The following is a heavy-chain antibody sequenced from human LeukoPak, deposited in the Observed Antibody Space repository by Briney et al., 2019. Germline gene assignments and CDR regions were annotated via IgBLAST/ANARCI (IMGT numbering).Heavy chain of an antibody. V-gene: IGHV4-59*11. CDR1: GASMSTHY. CDR3: ATIRRGSIYGYFDF. D-gene: IGHD5-18*01. CDR2: LLDSWRT. Sequence: SGTLSLTCTVSGASMSTHYWSWLRQPPRKGLEGIGYLLDSWRTKDNPSLQSRVTLSADTSKNQFSLRLTSVTAADTAVYYCATIRRGSIYGYFDFWGQGILVTVSS. J-gene: IGHJ4*02.